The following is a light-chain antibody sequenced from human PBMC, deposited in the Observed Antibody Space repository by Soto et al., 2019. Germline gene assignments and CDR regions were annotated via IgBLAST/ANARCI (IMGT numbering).Light chain of an antibody. V-gene: IGKV3-20*01. CDR2: DVS. CDR1: QSVSSAY. CDR3: QQYGSSPET. Sequence: EIVWTHSPGTLSLSPGERATLSCRASQSVSSAYLAWYQQKPGQAPRLLIYDVSSRATGIPDRFSGSGSGTDFTLTVSRLEPEDFAVYYCQQYGSSPETFGQGTKVDIK. J-gene: IGKJ1*01.